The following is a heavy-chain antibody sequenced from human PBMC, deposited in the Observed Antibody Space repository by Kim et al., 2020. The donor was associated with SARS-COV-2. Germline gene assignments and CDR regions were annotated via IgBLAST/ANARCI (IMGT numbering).Heavy chain of an antibody. V-gene: IGHV4-4*07. CDR2: IYTSGST. CDR1: GGSISSYY. D-gene: IGHD2-2*02. J-gene: IGHJ3*02. Sequence: SETLSLTCTVSGGSISSYYWSWIRQPAGKGLEWIGRIYTSGSTNYNPSLKSRVTMSVDTSKNQFSLKLSSVTAADTAVYYCARGGCSSTSCYTGMSDIWGQGTMVTVSS. CDR3: ARGGCSSTSCYTGMSDI.